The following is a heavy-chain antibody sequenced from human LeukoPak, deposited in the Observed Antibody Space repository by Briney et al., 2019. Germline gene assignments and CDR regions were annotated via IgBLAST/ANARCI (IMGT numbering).Heavy chain of an antibody. CDR2: ISSSSSFI. D-gene: IGHD5-18*01. CDR1: GFTFSGYT. J-gene: IGHJ4*02. V-gene: IGHV3-21*01. CDR3: ATGLRGYSYGYDLYYFDY. Sequence: GGSLRLSCAASGFTFSGYTMNWVRQAPGKGLEWVSSISSSSSFIYYADSVKGRFTVSRDNAKNSLYLQMNSLRAEDTAVYYCATGLRGYSYGYDLYYFDYWGQGTLVTASS.